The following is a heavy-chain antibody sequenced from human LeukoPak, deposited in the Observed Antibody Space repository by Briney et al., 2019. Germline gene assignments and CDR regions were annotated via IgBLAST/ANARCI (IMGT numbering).Heavy chain of an antibody. CDR3: AREHSIVPAAINWFDP. D-gene: IGHD2-2*01. J-gene: IGHJ5*02. V-gene: IGHV1-3*01. CDR2: INAGNGDT. Sequence: ASVKVSFNASGYTFTSNAMHLVRQPPGQRLERMGFINAGNGDTKYSQKLQGRVTMTTDTSTSTAYMELRSLRSDDTAVYYCAREHSIVPAAINWFDPWGQGALVTVSS. CDR1: GYTFTSNA.